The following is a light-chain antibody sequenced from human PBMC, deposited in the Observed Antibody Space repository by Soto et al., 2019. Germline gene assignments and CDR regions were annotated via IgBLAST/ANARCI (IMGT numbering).Light chain of an antibody. CDR3: LQSYSTPRT. CDR1: QSISSY. J-gene: IGKJ1*01. Sequence: DIQMTQSPSSLFASVGDRVTITCRASQSISSYLYWYQQKPGKAPKLLIYAASTLQSGVPSRFSGSGSGTDFTLTISSLQSDDFATYFCLQSYSTPRTFGQGTKVDIK. V-gene: IGKV1-39*01. CDR2: AAS.